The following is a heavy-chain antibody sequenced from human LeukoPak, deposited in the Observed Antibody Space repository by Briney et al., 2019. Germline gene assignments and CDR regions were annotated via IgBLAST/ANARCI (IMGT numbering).Heavy chain of an antibody. CDR1: GGSISSSNW. J-gene: IGHJ3*02. V-gene: IGHV4-4*02. CDR3: ARDSRLFDAFDI. Sequence: PSETLSLTCAVSGGSISSSNWWSWVRQPPGKGLEWIGEIYHSGSTNYNPSLKSRVTISVDKSKDHFSLKLSSVTAADTAVYYCARDSRLFDAFDIWGQGTMVTVSS. D-gene: IGHD2-21*02. CDR2: IYHSGST.